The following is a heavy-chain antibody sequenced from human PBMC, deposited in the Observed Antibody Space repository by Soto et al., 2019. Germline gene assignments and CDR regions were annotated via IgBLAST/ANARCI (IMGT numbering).Heavy chain of an antibody. CDR2: ISAYNGNT. CDR3: AREGVVLRCCHETYYGMDV. J-gene: IGHJ6*02. V-gene: IGHV1-18*01. D-gene: IGHD3-3*01. CDR1: GYTFTSYG. Sequence: ASVKVSCKASGYTFTSYGISWVRQAPGQGLEWMGWISAYNGNTNYAQKLQGRVTMTTDTSTSTAYMELRSLRSDDTAVYYCAREGVVLRCCHETYYGMDVWGQGTTVTVSS.